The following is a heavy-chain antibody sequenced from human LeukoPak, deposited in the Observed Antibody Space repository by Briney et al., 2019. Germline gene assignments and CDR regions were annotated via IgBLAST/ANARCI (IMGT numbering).Heavy chain of an antibody. J-gene: IGHJ6*02. V-gene: IGHV3-7*01. CDR2: IKQDGSEK. D-gene: IGHD3-10*01. CDR1: GFTFSSYW. Sequence: PGGSLRLSCAASGFTFSSYWMSWVRQAPGKGLEWVANIKQDGSEKYYVDSVKGRFTISRDNAKNSLYLQMNSLRGEDTAVYYCARGDDYNGAGYYHYYYGMDVWGQGTTVTVSS. CDR3: ARGDDYNGAGYYHYYYGMDV.